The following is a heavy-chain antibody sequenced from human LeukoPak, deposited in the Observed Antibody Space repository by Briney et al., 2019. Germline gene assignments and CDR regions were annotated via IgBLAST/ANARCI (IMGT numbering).Heavy chain of an antibody. D-gene: IGHD6-19*01. Sequence: SETLSLTCTVSGGSVSDYYWSWIRQSPGKGLEWIGYIYYTGTSYNPSLKSRVTISVDTSKNQFPLKLSSVSAADTAVYYCARASSGWGFYWGQGTLVTVSS. CDR2: IYYTGT. J-gene: IGHJ4*02. V-gene: IGHV4-59*02. CDR1: GGSVSDYY. CDR3: ARASSGWGFY.